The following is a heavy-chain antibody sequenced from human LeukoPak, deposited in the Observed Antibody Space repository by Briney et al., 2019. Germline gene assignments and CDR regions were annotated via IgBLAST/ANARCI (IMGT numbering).Heavy chain of an antibody. CDR2: IYYSGST. D-gene: IGHD4-17*01. CDR1: GGSISSSSYY. CDR3: ARFAGYGDYGFDY. J-gene: IGHJ4*02. V-gene: IGHV4-39*01. Sequence: PSETLSLTCTVSGGSISSSSYYWGWIRQPPGKGLEWIGSIYYSGSTYYNPSLKSRVTISVDTSKNQFSLKLSSVTAADTAVYYCARFAGYGDYGFDYWGQGTLVTVSS.